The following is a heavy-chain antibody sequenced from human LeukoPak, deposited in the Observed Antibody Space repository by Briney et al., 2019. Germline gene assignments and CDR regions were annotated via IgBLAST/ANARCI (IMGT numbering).Heavy chain of an antibody. Sequence: HGESLKISCKGSGYSFTSYWIGWVRQMPGKGLEWMGIIYPGDSDTRYSPSFQGQVTISADKSISTAYLQWSSLKASDTAMYYCARLRGGSGWYLGYFDYWGQGTLVTVSS. CDR2: IYPGDSDT. J-gene: IGHJ4*02. CDR1: GYSFTSYW. CDR3: ARLRGGSGWYLGYFDY. V-gene: IGHV5-51*01. D-gene: IGHD6-19*01.